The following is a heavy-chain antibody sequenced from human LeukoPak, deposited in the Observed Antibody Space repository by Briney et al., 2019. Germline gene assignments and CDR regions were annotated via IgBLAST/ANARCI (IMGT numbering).Heavy chain of an antibody. Sequence: GGSLRLSCAASGFTFSSYAMSWVRQAPGKGLECVSTITGSGGTTYYADSVKGRFTISRDNSKNTLYLQMDSLRVEDTAVYYCAKGWSYCTGGSCYYDYWGQGTLVTVSS. CDR3: AKGWSYCTGGSCYYDY. V-gene: IGHV3-23*01. D-gene: IGHD2-15*01. CDR1: GFTFSSYA. CDR2: ITGSGGTT. J-gene: IGHJ4*02.